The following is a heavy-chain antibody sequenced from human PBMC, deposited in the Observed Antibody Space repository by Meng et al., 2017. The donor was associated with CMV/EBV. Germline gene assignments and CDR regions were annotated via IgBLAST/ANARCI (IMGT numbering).Heavy chain of an antibody. CDR1: GYTFTSYD. CDR2: MNPNSGHT. V-gene: IGHV1-8*03. J-gene: IGHJ6*02. CDR3: ARFKGMDV. Sequence: SVTVSCKASGYTFTSYDINWVRQATGQGLEWMGWMNPNSGHTDYAQKFQGRVTTTRNTSISTAYMELSSLRSEDTAVYYCARFKGMDVWGQGTTVTVSS.